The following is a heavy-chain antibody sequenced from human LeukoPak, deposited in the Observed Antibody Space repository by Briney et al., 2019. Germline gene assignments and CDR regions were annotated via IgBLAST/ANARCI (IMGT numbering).Heavy chain of an antibody. CDR1: GYSFTSYW. V-gene: IGHV5-51*01. D-gene: IGHD6-19*01. J-gene: IGHJ6*02. CDR3: ARRGSSGWTTNPYYYYGMDV. CDR2: IYPGDSDT. Sequence: GESLKISCKGSGYSFTSYWIGWVRQMPGKGLEWMGIIYPGDSDTRYSPSFQGQVTISADKSISTAYLQWSSLKASDTAMYYCARRGSSGWTTNPYYYYGMDVWGQGTTATVSS.